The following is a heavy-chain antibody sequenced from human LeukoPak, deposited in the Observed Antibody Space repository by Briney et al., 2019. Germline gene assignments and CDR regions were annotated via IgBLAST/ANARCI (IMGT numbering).Heavy chain of an antibody. CDR2: ISRNGGST. CDR1: GFTFRSYE. V-gene: IGHV3-64D*09. D-gene: IGHD2/OR15-2a*01. J-gene: IGHJ4*02. CDR3: VKDLRSDFMGVLSRYLSY. Sequence: QPGGSLRLSCAASGFTFRSYEMNWVRQAPGKGLEYVAAISRNGGSTYYADSVKGRFTISRDNSKNTLYLQMSSLRAEDTAVYLCVKDLRSDFMGVLSRYLSYWGQGTLVTVSS.